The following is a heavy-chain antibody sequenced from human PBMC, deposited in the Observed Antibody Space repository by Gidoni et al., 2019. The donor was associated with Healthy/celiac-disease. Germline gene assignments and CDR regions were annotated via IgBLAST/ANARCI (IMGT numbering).Heavy chain of an antibody. J-gene: IGHJ6*02. Sequence: QVQLVQSGAEVKKPGASVKVSCKASGYTFTSYYMHWLRQAPGQGLERMGIIHPSGGSTSYEQKFQGRVTRNRDTSTSKVYMELSSLRSEDTAVYYCARDTDFWSGYSSRYYYYGMDVWGQGTTVTVSS. CDR1: GYTFTSYY. D-gene: IGHD3-3*01. CDR2: IHPSGGST. V-gene: IGHV1-46*03. CDR3: ARDTDFWSGYSSRYYYYGMDV.